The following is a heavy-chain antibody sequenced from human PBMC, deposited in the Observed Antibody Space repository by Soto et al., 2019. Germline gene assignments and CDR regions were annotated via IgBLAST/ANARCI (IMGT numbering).Heavy chain of an antibody. CDR2: IIPIFGTA. CDR1: GGTFSSYA. Sequence: SVKVSCKASGGTFSSYAISWVRQAPGQGLEWMGGIIPIFGTANYAQKFQGRVTITADESRSTAYMELSSLRSEDTAVYYCARNPYYCGSGSYYTPPAFDIWGQGTMVTVSS. D-gene: IGHD3-10*01. CDR3: ARNPYYCGSGSYYTPPAFDI. V-gene: IGHV1-69*13. J-gene: IGHJ3*02.